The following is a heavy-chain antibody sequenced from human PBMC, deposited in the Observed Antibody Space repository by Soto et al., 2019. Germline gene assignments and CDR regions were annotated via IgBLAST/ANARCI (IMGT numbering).Heavy chain of an antibody. J-gene: IGHJ3*02. CDR2: IYYSGST. Sequence: SETQSLTCTVSGGTIRSYDWSWIRQPPGKGLEWIGYIYYSGSTNYNPSLKSRVTISVDTSKNQFSLKLSSVTAADTAVYYCARALILTGYYIHDAFDIWGQGTMVTVSS. CDR3: ARALILTGYYIHDAFDI. D-gene: IGHD3-9*01. CDR1: GGTIRSYD. V-gene: IGHV4-59*01.